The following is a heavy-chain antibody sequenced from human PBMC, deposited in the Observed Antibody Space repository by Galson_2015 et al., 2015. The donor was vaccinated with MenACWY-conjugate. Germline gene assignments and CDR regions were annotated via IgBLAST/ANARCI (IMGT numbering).Heavy chain of an antibody. V-gene: IGHV3-30*04. CDR1: GFTFSSYA. Sequence: SLRLSCAASGFTFSSYAMHWVRQAPGKGLEWVAVISYDGSNKYYADSVKGRFTISRDNSKNTLYLQMNSLRAEDTAVYYCAGNDYGGNSRYAFDIWGQGTMVPVSS. CDR3: AGNDYGGNSRYAFDI. CDR2: ISYDGSNK. J-gene: IGHJ3*02. D-gene: IGHD4-23*01.